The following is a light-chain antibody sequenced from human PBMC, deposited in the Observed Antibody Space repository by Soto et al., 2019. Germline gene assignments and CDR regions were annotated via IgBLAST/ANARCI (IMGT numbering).Light chain of an antibody. Sequence: DIQMTQSPSSLSASLGDRVTITCRASQDSSNYFASYQQKPGKAPKRLIYAASSLQSGGLSRFSGSRCGTDDTLTISSLQPEDFSTDYCQQSYSTPITFGQGTRLEIK. CDR2: AAS. V-gene: IGKV1-39*01. CDR3: QQSYSTPIT. CDR1: QDSSNY. J-gene: IGKJ5*01.